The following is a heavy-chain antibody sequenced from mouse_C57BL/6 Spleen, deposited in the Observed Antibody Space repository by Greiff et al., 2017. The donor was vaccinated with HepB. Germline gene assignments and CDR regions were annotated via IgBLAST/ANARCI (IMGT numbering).Heavy chain of an antibody. J-gene: IGHJ2*01. CDR2: IHPNSGST. Sequence: QVQLKQPGAELVKPGASVKLSCKASGYTFTSYWMHWVKQRPGQGLEWIGMIHPNSGSTNYNEKFKSKATLTVDKSSSTAYMQLSSLTSEDSAVYYCARSVTPYFDYWGQGTTLTVSS. CDR1: GYTFTSYW. V-gene: IGHV1-64*01. D-gene: IGHD2-12*01. CDR3: ARSVTPYFDY.